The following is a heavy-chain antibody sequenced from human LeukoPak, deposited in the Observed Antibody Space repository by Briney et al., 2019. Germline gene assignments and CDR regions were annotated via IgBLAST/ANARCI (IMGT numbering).Heavy chain of an antibody. CDR3: ARSARY. V-gene: IGHV1-2*02. D-gene: IGHD3-16*02. J-gene: IGHJ4*02. CDR2: INPNSGDT. CDR1: GYTFNDYY. Sequence: ASVKLSCKASGYTFNDYYLHWVRQAPGQGLEWMGWINPNSGDTNYAQKFQGRVTMTRDTSASTAYMELTRLRSDDTAVYYCARSARYWGQGTLVTVSS.